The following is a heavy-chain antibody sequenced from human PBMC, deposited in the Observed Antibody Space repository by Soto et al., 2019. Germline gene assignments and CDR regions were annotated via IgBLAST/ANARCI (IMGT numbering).Heavy chain of an antibody. V-gene: IGHV3-30-3*01. CDR3: ARDWGALRSYYYYGMDV. D-gene: IGHD1-26*01. CDR1: GFTFSSYA. CDR2: ISYDGSNK. J-gene: IGHJ6*02. Sequence: GGSLRLSCAASGFTFSSYAMHWVRQAPGKGLEWVAVISYDGSNKYYADSVKGRFTISRDNSKNTLYLQMNSLRAEDTAVYYCARDWGALRSYYYYGMDVWGQGTTVTVYS.